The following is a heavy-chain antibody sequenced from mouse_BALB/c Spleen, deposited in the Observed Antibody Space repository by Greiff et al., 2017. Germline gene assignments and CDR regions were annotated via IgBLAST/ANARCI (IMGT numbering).Heavy chain of an antibody. V-gene: IGHV1-54*03. D-gene: IGHD1-1*02. CDR2: INPGSGGT. J-gene: IGHJ4*01. Sequence: QVQLKESGAELVRPGTSVKVSCKASGYAFTNYLIEWVKQRPGQGLEWIGVINPGSGGTNYNEKFKGKATLTADKSSSTAYMQLSSLTSDDSAVYFCARGGNHYYAMDYWGQGTSVTVSS. CDR1: GYAFTNYL. CDR3: ARGGNHYYAMDY.